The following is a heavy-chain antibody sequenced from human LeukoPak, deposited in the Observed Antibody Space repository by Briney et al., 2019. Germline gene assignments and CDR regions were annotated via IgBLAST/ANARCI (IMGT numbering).Heavy chain of an antibody. D-gene: IGHD2-21*01. J-gene: IGHJ3*02. V-gene: IGHV2-5*01. CDR3: AHHPIRPWVRNDAFDI. Sequence: SGPTLVKPTQTLTLTCTFSGFSLSTSGVGVGWIRQPPGKALEWLALIYWNDDKRYSPSLKSRLTITKDTSKNQVVLTMTNMDPVDTATYYCAHHPIRPWVRNDAFDIWGQGTMVTVSS. CDR1: GFSLSTSGVG. CDR2: IYWNDDK.